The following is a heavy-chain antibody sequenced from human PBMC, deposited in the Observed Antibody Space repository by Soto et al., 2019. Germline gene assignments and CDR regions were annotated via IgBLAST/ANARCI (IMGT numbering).Heavy chain of an antibody. V-gene: IGHV3-23*01. D-gene: IGHD3-22*01. CDR2: ISGSGGST. CDR1: GFTFSSYA. CDR3: AKDLISRAPASVVITPFDY. J-gene: IGHJ4*02. Sequence: QPGGSLRLSCAASGFTFSSYAMSWVRQAPGKGLEWVSAISGSGGSTYYADSVKGRFTISRDNSKNTLYLQMNSLRAEDTAVYYCAKDLISRAPASVVITPFDYWGQGTLVTVSS.